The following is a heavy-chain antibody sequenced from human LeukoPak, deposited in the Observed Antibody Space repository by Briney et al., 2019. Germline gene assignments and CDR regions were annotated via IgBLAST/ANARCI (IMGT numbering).Heavy chain of an antibody. Sequence: SAGNLRLYCAASGITFSTYTLTWVRQGPGQGREWGSTIRGSGGGTDYADSVKGRFTISRDNSRDTLFLQMNSLRAEDTALYYCTRDPNGDYVGAFDMWGPGTMVTVSS. J-gene: IGHJ3*02. V-gene: IGHV3-23*01. CDR2: IRGSGGGT. D-gene: IGHD4-17*01. CDR3: TRDPNGDYVGAFDM. CDR1: GITFSTYT.